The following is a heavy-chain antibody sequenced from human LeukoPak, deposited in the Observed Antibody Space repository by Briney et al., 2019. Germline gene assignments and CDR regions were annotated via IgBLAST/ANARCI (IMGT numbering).Heavy chain of an antibody. CDR3: ARDSNTMIQP. J-gene: IGHJ5*02. V-gene: IGHV4-39*07. CDR1: GGSISSSSYY. D-gene: IGHD3-22*01. Sequence: NPSETLSLTCTVSGGSISSSSYYWGWIRQPPGKGLEWIGSIYYSGSTYYNPSLKSRVTISVDTSKNQFSLKLSSVTAADTAVYYCARDSNTMIQPWGQGTLVTVSS. CDR2: IYYSGST.